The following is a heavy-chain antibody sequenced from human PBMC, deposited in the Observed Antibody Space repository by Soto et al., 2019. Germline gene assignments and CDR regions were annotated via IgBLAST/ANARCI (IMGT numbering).Heavy chain of an antibody. CDR1: GYSFTTNW. CDR2: IYPGDSDT. V-gene: IGHV5-51*01. CDR3: ARTFKVEGSRYYFDY. J-gene: IGHJ4*02. D-gene: IGHD3-10*01. Sequence: GESLKISCNSSGYSFTTNWIGWVRQMPGKGLECMGIIYPGDSDTRYSPSFQGQVTISADKSTSTAYLQWNSLKASDSAMYYCARTFKVEGSRYYFDYWGQGTLVTVSS.